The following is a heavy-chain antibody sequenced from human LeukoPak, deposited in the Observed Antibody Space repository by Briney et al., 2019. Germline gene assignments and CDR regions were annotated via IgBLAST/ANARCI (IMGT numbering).Heavy chain of an antibody. CDR2: ISYDGSNK. J-gene: IGHJ6*03. Sequence: GGSLRLSCAASGFTFSSYGMHWVRQAPGKGLEWVAVISYDGSNKYYADSVKGRFTISRDNSKNTLYLQMNSLRAEDTAVYYCAKEGVGVWSGYYYYYYMDVWGKGTTVTVSS. D-gene: IGHD3-3*01. V-gene: IGHV3-30*18. CDR1: GFTFSSYG. CDR3: AKEGVGVWSGYYYYYYMDV.